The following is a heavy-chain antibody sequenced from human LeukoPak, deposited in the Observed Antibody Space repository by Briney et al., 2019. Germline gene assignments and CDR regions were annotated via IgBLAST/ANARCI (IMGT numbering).Heavy chain of an antibody. V-gene: IGHV4-59*01. D-gene: IGHD3-3*01. CDR1: GGSISSYY. CDR2: IYYSGST. CDR3: ARDITIFGGETRYFDY. J-gene: IGHJ4*02. Sequence: SETLSLTCTVSGGSISSYYWSWIRQPPGKGLEWIGYIYYSGSTNYNPSLKSRVTISVDTSKNQFPLKLSSVTAADTAVYYCARDITIFGGETRYFDYWGQGTLVTVSS.